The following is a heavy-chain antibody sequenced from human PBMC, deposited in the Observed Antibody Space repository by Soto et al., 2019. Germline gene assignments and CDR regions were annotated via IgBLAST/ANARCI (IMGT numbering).Heavy chain of an antibody. CDR1: GGTFSSYT. V-gene: IGHV1-69*02. CDR2: IIPILGIA. CDR3: AIASYYYGSGTYYHYYYYGMDV. J-gene: IGHJ6*02. Sequence: QVQLVQSGAEVRKPGSSVKVSCKASGGTFSSYTISWVLQAPGQGLEWMGRIIPILGIANYAQKFQGRVTITADNSTSTAYMEMSSLRSEDTAVYYCAIASYYYGSGTYYHYYYYGMDVWGQVTTVTVSS. D-gene: IGHD3-10*01.